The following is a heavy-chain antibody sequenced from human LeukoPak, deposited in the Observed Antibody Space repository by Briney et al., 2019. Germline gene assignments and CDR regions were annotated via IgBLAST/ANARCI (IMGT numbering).Heavy chain of an antibody. CDR1: GFTFSSFG. CDR2: ISGSGDRT. V-gene: IGHV3-23*01. Sequence: GGSLRLSCAASGFTFSSFGMSWVRQAPGKGLEWVSTISGSGDRTYYADSVKGRFTFSRDNSKNTLYLQMNSLRAEDTAVYYCAKSSFVSAAGMFDSWGQGTLVTVSS. D-gene: IGHD6-13*01. CDR3: AKSSFVSAAGMFDS. J-gene: IGHJ5*01.